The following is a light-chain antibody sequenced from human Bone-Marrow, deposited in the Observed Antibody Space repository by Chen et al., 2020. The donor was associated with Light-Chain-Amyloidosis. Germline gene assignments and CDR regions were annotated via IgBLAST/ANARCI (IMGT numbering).Light chain of an antibody. V-gene: IGLV1-44*01. J-gene: IGLJ3*02. CDR2: IND. CDR1: SSNIGIHT. CDR3: AAWDDSLKGWV. Sequence: QSVLTQPPSASGTPGQRVTISCSGSSSNIGIHTVNRYQQVPGTAPKLLIYINDRRPSGVPDRFSGSRSGTSASLAIRGLQSEDEADYYCAAWDDSLKGWVFGGGTKLTVL.